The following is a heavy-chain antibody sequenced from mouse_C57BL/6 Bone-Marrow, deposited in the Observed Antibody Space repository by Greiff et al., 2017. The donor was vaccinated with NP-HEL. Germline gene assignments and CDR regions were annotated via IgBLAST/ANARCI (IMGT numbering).Heavy chain of an antibody. CDR3: AKPSFTPYYAMDY. CDR1: GFSLTSYG. CDR2: IWRGGST. Sequence: VQLVESGPGLVQPSQSLSITCTVSGFSLTSYGVHWVRQSPGKGLEWLGVIWRGGSTDYNAAFMSRLSITKDNSKSQVFFKMNSLQADDTAIYYCAKPSFTPYYAMDYWGQGTSVTVSS. J-gene: IGHJ4*01. V-gene: IGHV2-5*01.